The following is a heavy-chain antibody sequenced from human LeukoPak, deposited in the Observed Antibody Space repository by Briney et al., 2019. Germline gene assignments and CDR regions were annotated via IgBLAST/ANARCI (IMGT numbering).Heavy chain of an antibody. CDR2: IWYDGSNK. J-gene: IGHJ4*02. D-gene: IGHD3-10*01. V-gene: IGHV3-33*01. CDR3: ARDHYYGSGSYYNFSDY. CDR1: GFTFSSYG. Sequence: GGSLRLSCAASGFTFSSYGMHWVRQAPGKGLEWVAVIWYDGSNKYYADSVKGRFTISRDNSKNTLYLQMNSLRAEDTAVYYCARDHYYGSGSYYNFSDYWGQGTLVTVSS.